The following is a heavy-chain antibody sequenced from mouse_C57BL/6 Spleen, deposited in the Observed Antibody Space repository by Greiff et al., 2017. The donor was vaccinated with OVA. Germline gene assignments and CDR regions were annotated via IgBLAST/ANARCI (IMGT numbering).Heavy chain of an antibody. D-gene: IGHD3-2*02. V-gene: IGHV1-52*01. CDR1: GYTFTSYW. J-gene: IGHJ3*01. CDR3: ASATAQGSWFAY. CDR2: IDPSDSET. Sequence: QVQLKHPGAELVRPGSSVKLSCKASGYTFTSYWMHWVKQRPIQGLEWIGNIDPSDSETHYNQKFKDKATLTVDKSSSTAYMQLSSLTSEDSAVYYCASATAQGSWFAYWGQGTLVTVSA.